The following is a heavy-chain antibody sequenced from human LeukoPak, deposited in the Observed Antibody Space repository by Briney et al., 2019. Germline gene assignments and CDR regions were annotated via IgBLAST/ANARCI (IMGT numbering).Heavy chain of an antibody. D-gene: IGHD3-10*01. Sequence: ASVKVSCKASGYTFTGYSMHWVRQAPGQGLEWMGRINPNSGATNYAQRFQGRVTMTRDTSISTVYMELNRLRSDDTAVYYCARELLFDYWGQGTLVSVSS. J-gene: IGHJ4*02. CDR2: INPNSGAT. CDR1: GYTFTGYS. V-gene: IGHV1-2*06. CDR3: ARELLFDY.